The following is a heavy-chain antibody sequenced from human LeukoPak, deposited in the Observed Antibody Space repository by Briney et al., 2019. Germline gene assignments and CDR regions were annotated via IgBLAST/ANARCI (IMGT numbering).Heavy chain of an antibody. J-gene: IGHJ3*02. V-gene: IGHV1-18*01. CDR3: ARVESDAFDI. Sequence: ASVKVSCKASGYTFTSYGISWVRQAPGQGLEWMGWTSAYNGNTNYAQKFQGRVTITRNTSISTAYMELSSLRSEDTAVYYCARVESDAFDIWGQGTMVTVSS. CDR2: TSAYNGNT. CDR1: GYTFTSYG.